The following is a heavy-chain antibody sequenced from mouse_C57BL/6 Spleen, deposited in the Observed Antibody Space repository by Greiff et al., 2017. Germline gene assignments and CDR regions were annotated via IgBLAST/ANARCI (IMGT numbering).Heavy chain of an antibody. CDR1: GYTFTDYY. Sequence: VQLQQSGAELVRPGASVKLSCKASGYTFTDYYINWVKQRPGQGLEWIARIYPGSGNTYYNEKFKGKATLTAEKSSSTAYMQLSSLTSEDSAVYFCARVGAYGSSPFYAMDYWGQGTSVTVSS. D-gene: IGHD1-1*01. V-gene: IGHV1-76*01. CDR3: ARVGAYGSSPFYAMDY. CDR2: IYPGSGNT. J-gene: IGHJ4*01.